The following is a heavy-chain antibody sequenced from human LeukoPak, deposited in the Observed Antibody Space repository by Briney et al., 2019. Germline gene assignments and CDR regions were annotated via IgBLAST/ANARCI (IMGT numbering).Heavy chain of an antibody. CDR1: GGTISSYY. V-gene: IGHV4-59*08. D-gene: IGHD3-22*01. CDR2: IYYSGST. J-gene: IGHJ4*02. CDR3: ARQDYDSSGYYPFDY. Sequence: SETLTLTCTASGGTISSYYWSWIRQPPGKGLEWIGYIYYSGSTNYNPSLKSRVTISVDTSKNQFSLKLRSVTAADTAVYYCARQDYDSSGYYPFDYWGQGTLVTVSS.